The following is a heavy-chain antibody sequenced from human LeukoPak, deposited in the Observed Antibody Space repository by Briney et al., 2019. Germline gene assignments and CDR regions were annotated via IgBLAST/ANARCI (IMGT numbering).Heavy chain of an antibody. CDR1: GFTFSSYR. CDR2: LNGDGSGI. Sequence: GSLRLSCAASGFTFSSYRMHWVRQAPGKGLLWVSRLNGDGSGINYADSVKGRFNVSRDNAKNTLYLKMNSLRDEDTAVYYCVTGLDSRGNSWGQGTLVTVSS. D-gene: IGHD1-26*01. J-gene: IGHJ4*02. CDR3: VTGLDSRGNS. V-gene: IGHV3-74*01.